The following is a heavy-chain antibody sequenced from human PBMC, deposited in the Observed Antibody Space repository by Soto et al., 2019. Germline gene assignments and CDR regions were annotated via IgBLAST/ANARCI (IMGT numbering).Heavy chain of an antibody. Sequence: EVQLVESGGGLVKPGGSLRVSCAASGFTFSNVWMNWYRLAPGQGLEWVGRIKSKTDGGTTDYAAPVKGRFTISRDDSKNTLYLQMNSLKTEDTAVYYCTPLALKDTSGWYEFSDWGQGNLVIVSS. V-gene: IGHV3-15*07. J-gene: IGHJ4*02. CDR3: TPLALKDTSGWYEFSD. CDR2: IKSKTDGGTT. CDR1: GFTFSNVW. D-gene: IGHD6-19*01.